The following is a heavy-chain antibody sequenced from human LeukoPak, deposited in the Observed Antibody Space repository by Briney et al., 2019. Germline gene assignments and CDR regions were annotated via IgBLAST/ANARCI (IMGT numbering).Heavy chain of an antibody. CDR2: IYWKDDK. CDR1: GISLSTSGMG. D-gene: IGHD6-6*01. V-gene: IGHV2-5*01. CDR3: ARQIAVRGECDY. Sequence: SGPTLVKPTQTLTLTCTLSGISLSTSGMGVGWIRQPPGKALEWLAVIYWKDDKHYNPSLKSRLTITKDTSKNQVVLTTTNMDPVDTATYYCARQIAVRGECDYWGQGTLVTVST. J-gene: IGHJ4*02.